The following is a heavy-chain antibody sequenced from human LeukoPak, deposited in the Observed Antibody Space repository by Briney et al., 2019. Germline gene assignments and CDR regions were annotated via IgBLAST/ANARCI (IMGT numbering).Heavy chain of an antibody. CDR1: GYTFTGYY. CDR3: ARVTSFWSGYLVHYYYYMDV. D-gene: IGHD3-3*01. Sequence: GASVKVSCKASGYTFTGYYMHWVRQAPGQGLEWMGWINPNSGGTNYAQKFQGRVTMTRDTSISTAYMELSRLRSDDTAVYYCARVTSFWSGYLVHYYYYMDVWGKGTTVTVSS. CDR2: INPNSGGT. V-gene: IGHV1-2*02. J-gene: IGHJ6*03.